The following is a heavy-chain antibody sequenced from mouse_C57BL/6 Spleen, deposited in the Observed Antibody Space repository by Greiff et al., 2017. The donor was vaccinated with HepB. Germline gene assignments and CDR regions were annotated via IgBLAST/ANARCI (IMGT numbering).Heavy chain of an antibody. V-gene: IGHV1-69*01. J-gene: IGHJ4*01. CDR2: IDPSDSYT. CDR3: ARIGLRRRYYYAMDY. CDR1: GYTFTSYW. Sequence: QVQLQQPGAELVMPGASVKLSCKASGYTFTSYWMHWVKQRPGQGLEWIGEIDPSDSYTNYNQKFKGKSTLTVDKSSSTAYMQLSSLTSEDSAVYYCARIGLRRRYYYAMDYWGQGTSVTVSS. D-gene: IGHD1-1*01.